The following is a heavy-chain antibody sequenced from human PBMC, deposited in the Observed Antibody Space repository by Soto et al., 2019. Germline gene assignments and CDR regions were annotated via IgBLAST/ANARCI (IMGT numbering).Heavy chain of an antibody. D-gene: IGHD4-17*01. CDR2: ISYDGSNK. CDR3: AKGDYGDTEGDFDY. Sequence: QVQLVESGGGVVQPGRSLRLSCAASGFTFSSYGMHWLRQAPGKGLEWVAVISYDGSNKYYADSVKGRFTISRDNSKNTLYLQMNSLRAEDTAVYYCAKGDYGDTEGDFDYWVQGTLVTVSS. J-gene: IGHJ4*02. CDR1: GFTFSSYG. V-gene: IGHV3-30*18.